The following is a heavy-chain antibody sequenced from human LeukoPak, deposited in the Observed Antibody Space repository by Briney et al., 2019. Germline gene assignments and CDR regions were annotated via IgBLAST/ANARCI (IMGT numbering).Heavy chain of an antibody. CDR2: ISSSSSTI. CDR3: ARNYGSGSPDAFDI. J-gene: IGHJ3*02. D-gene: IGHD3-10*01. CDR1: GFTFSSYS. V-gene: IGHV3-48*04. Sequence: GGSLRLSCAASGFTFSSYSMNWVRQAPGKGLEWVSYISSSSSTIYYADSVKGRFTISRDNAKNSLYLQMNSLRAEDTAVYYCARNYGSGSPDAFDIWGQGTMVTVSS.